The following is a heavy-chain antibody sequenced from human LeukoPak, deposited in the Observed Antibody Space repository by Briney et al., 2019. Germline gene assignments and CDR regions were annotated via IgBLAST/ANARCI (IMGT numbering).Heavy chain of an antibody. J-gene: IGHJ4*02. CDR1: GGSISTYY. CDR2: VYYTGGT. D-gene: IGHD5-18*01. CDR3: ARDRRTDTPMGFDY. Sequence: PSETLSLTCTVSGGSISTYYWSWIRQPPGKGLEWIGYVYYTGGTYYNPSLKSRLTLSVDTSKNQFSLRLTSVTAADTAVYYCARDRRTDTPMGFDYWGQGTLVTVSS. V-gene: IGHV4-59*12.